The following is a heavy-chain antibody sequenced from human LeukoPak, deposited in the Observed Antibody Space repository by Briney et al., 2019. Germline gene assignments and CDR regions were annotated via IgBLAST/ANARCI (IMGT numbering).Heavy chain of an antibody. D-gene: IGHD2-2*03. J-gene: IGHJ4*02. V-gene: IGHV1-2*02. CDR3: ASGYCSSTSCLDPFDY. CDR1: GYTFTGYY. CDR2: INPNSGGT. Sequence: ASVKVSCKASGYTFTGYYMHWVRQAPGQGLEWMGWINPNSGGTNYAQKFQGRVTMTRDTSISTAYMELSRLRSDDTAVYYCASGYCSSTSCLDPFDYWGQGTLVTVSP.